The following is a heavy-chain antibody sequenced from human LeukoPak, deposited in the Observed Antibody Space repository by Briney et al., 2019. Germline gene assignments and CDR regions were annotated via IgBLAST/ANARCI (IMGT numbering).Heavy chain of an antibody. CDR3: AKDDARTYGPPKYYFDY. D-gene: IGHD1-7*01. CDR2: ISGSGGST. Sequence: GGSLRLSCAASGFTFSSYAMSWVRQAPGKGLEWVSAISGSGGSTYYADSVEGRFTISRDNSKNTLYLQMNSLRAEDTAVYYCAKDDARTYGPPKYYFDYWGQGTLVTVSS. CDR1: GFTFSSYA. V-gene: IGHV3-23*01. J-gene: IGHJ4*02.